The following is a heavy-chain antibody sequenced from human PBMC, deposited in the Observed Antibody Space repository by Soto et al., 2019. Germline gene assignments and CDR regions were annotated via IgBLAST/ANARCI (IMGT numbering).Heavy chain of an antibody. CDR1: GFTFSSYA. Sequence: PGGSLRLSCAASGFTFSSYAMHWVRQAPGKGLEWVALISYDGSDKDYADSVKGRFTISRDNSRNTQFLQMNRQRAEDTAVYYCAIDYYKYYDSSGYYRSPAYWGQGTLVTVSS. D-gene: IGHD3-22*01. V-gene: IGHV3-30-3*01. CDR2: ISYDGSDK. J-gene: IGHJ4*02. CDR3: AIDYYKYYDSSGYYRSPAY.